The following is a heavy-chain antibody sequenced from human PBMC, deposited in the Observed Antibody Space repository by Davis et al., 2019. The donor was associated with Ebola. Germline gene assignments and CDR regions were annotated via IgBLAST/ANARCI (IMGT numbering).Heavy chain of an antibody. V-gene: IGHV4-34*01. CDR1: GGSFSGYY. D-gene: IGHD2-2*02. Sequence: SQTLSLTCAVYGGSFSGYYWNWIRQPPGKGLEWIGEINHSGSTNYNPSLKSRVTISVDTSKNQFSLKLSSVTAADTAVYYCARGRRDIVVVPAAIMGYYFDYWGQGTLVTVSS. J-gene: IGHJ4*02. CDR2: INHSGST. CDR3: ARGRRDIVVVPAAIMGYYFDY.